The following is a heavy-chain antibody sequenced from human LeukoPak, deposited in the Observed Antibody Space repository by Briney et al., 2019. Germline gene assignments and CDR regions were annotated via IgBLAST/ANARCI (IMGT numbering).Heavy chain of an antibody. D-gene: IGHD5-18*01. CDR3: AKDYHKYSYGLD. V-gene: IGHV3-11*01. CDR2: ISTSGSST. Sequence: GGSLRLPCAASGFSFSDNYMSWIRQAPGKGLEWVSYISTSGSSTYYADSVKGRFTITRDNAKNSLYLQMSSLRAEDTAVYYCAKDYHKYSYGLDWGQGTLVTVSS. CDR1: GFSFSDNY. J-gene: IGHJ4*02.